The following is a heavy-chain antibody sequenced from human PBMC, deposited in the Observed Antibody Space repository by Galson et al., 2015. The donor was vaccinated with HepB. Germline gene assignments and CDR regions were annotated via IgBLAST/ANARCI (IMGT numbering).Heavy chain of an antibody. Sequence: SLRLSCAASGFTFSSYAMHWVRQAPGKGLEWVAVISYDGSNKYYADSVKGRFTISRDNSKNTLYLQMNSLRAEDTAVYYCARERLAYYDILTYLYYYYGMDVWGQGTTVTVSS. J-gene: IGHJ6*02. CDR3: ARERLAYYDILTYLYYYYGMDV. D-gene: IGHD3-9*01. CDR1: GFTFSSYA. CDR2: ISYDGSNK. V-gene: IGHV3-30*04.